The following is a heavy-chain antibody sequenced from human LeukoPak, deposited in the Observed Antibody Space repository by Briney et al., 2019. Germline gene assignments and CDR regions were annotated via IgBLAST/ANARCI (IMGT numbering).Heavy chain of an antibody. CDR1: GGSFSGYY. CDR3: ARGRRSSGWYDY. D-gene: IGHD6-19*01. Sequence: PSETLSLTCAVYGGSFSGYYWSWIRQPPGKGLEWIGEINHSGSTNYNPSLKSRVTISVDTSKNQFPLKLSSVTAADTAVYYCARGRRSSGWYDYWGQGTLVTVSS. CDR2: INHSGST. J-gene: IGHJ4*02. V-gene: IGHV4-34*01.